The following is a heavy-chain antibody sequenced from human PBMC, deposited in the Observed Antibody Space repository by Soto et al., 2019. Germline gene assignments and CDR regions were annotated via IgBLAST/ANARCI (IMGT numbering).Heavy chain of an antibody. J-gene: IGHJ6*02. CDR3: AKIGAKSRVAAPQQYYYGMDV. Sequence: GGSLRLSCAASGFTFSSYAMSWVRQAPGKGLEWVSAISGSGGSTYYADSVKGRFTISRDNSKNTLYLQMNSLRAEDTAVYYCAKIGAKSRVAAPQQYYYGMDVWGQGTTVTVSS. D-gene: IGHD6-6*01. V-gene: IGHV3-23*01. CDR2: ISGSGGST. CDR1: GFTFSSYA.